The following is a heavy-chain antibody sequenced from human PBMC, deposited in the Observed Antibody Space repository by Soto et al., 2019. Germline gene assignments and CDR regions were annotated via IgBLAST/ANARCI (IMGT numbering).Heavy chain of an antibody. D-gene: IGHD5-18*01. CDR3: ARGIQLWPYYYYYGMDV. Sequence: ASVKVSCKASGYTFTGYYMHWVRQAPGQGLEWMGWINPNSGGTNYAQKFQGWVTMTRDTSISTAYMELSRLRSDDTAVYYCARGIQLWPYYYYYGMDVWGQGTTVTVSS. V-gene: IGHV1-2*04. J-gene: IGHJ6*02. CDR2: INPNSGGT. CDR1: GYTFTGYY.